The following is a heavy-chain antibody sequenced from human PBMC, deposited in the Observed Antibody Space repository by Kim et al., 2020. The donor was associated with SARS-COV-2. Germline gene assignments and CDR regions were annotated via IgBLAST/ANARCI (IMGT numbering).Heavy chain of an antibody. CDR2: IWYDGSNK. D-gene: IGHD6-13*01. CDR3: AKDFRQQLALVDY. J-gene: IGHJ4*02. Sequence: GGSLRLSCAASGFTFSSYAMHWVRQAPGKGLEWVAVIWYDGSNKYYADSVKGRFTISRDNSKNTLYLQMNSLRAEDTAVYYCAKDFRQQLALVDYWGQGTLVTVSS. V-gene: IGHV3-33*06. CDR1: GFTFSSYA.